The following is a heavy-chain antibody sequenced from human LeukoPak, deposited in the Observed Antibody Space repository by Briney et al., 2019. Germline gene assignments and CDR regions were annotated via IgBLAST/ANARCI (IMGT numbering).Heavy chain of an antibody. CDR2: IYYSGST. J-gene: IGHJ6*02. CDR3: ARGLAVAGTTAYYYGMDV. V-gene: IGHV4-59*01. D-gene: IGHD6-19*01. CDR1: GGSISSYY. Sequence: PSETLSLTCAVSGGSISSYYWSWIRQPPGKGLEWIGYIYYSGSTKYNPSLKSRVTISVDTSKNQFSLKLGSVTAADTAVYYCARGLAVAGTTAYYYGMDVWGQGTTVTVSS.